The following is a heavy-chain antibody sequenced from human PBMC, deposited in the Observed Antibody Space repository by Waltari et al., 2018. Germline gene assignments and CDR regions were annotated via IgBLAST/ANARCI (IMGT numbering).Heavy chain of an antibody. D-gene: IGHD4-17*01. CDR3: ARGNRDYGIYNWFDP. J-gene: IGHJ5*02. Sequence: QVQLQESGPGLVKPSQTLSLTCTVSGVSTSSGSYYWSWIRQPAGKGLEWIGSIYTRGSTTYDTAHRTRVTRSVDTSKYQLSREVSSGHAADTDVNYCARGNRDYGIYNWFDPWGQGTLVTVSS. CDR2: IYTRGST. V-gene: IGHV4-61*02. CDR1: GVSTSSGSYY.